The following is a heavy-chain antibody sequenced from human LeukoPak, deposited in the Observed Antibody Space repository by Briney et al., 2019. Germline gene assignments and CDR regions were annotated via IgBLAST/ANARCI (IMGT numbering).Heavy chain of an antibody. D-gene: IGHD6-19*01. CDR2: IGIRGDT. V-gene: IGHV3-13*01. J-gene: IGHJ4*02. Sequence: GGSLRLSCAASGFTFIDYDMHWVRQVIGKGLEWVSAIGIRGDTHYSGSVKGRFTISRENAESSLYLQMNSLRAEDTAVYYCARGGLQVSGIDEFDYWGQGTLVTVSS. CDR3: ARGGLQVSGIDEFDY. CDR1: GFTFIDYD.